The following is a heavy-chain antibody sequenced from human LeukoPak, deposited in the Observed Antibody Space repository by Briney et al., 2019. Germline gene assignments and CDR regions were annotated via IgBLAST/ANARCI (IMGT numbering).Heavy chain of an antibody. Sequence: GASVKVSCKASGYTFTSYDINWVRQATGQGLEWMGWMNPNSGNTGYAQKFQGRVTMTRNTSISTAYMELSSLRSEDTAVYYCAREFRFGLYPTQTDVGYWGQGTLVTVSS. J-gene: IGHJ4*02. CDR2: MNPNSGNT. CDR3: AREFRFGLYPTQTDVGY. V-gene: IGHV1-8*01. D-gene: IGHD3-10*01. CDR1: GYTFTSYD.